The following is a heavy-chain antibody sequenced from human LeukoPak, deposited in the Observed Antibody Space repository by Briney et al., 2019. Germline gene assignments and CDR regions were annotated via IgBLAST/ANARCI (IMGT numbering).Heavy chain of an antibody. CDR1: GYTFTDYY. CDR2: INPNSGGT. V-gene: IGHV1-2*02. CDR3: ARVRIGQQLDKYYYYAMDV. J-gene: IGHJ6*02. Sequence: GASVKVSCKASGYTFTDYYMHWVRQAPGQGLEWTGWINPNSGGTNYAQKSQGRVTMTTDTSISTAYMEVSRLRSDDTAVYYCARVRIGQQLDKYYYYAMDVWGQGTTVTVSS. D-gene: IGHD6-13*01.